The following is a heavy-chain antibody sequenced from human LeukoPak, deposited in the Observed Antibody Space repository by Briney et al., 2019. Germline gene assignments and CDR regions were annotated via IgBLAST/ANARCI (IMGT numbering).Heavy chain of an antibody. Sequence: GGSLRLSCAASGFTFSSYGMHWVRQAPGKGLEWVAVIWYDGSNKYYADSVKGRFTISRDNSKNTLYLQMNSLRAEDTAVYYCARAGVAGTEGHFDYWGQGTLVTVSS. V-gene: IGHV3-33*01. CDR2: IWYDGSNK. CDR1: GFTFSSYG. D-gene: IGHD6-19*01. CDR3: ARAGVAGTEGHFDY. J-gene: IGHJ4*02.